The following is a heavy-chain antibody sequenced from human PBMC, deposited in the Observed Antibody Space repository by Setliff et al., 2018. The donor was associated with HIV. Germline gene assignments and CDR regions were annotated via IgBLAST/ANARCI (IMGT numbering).Heavy chain of an antibody. V-gene: IGHV3-23*01. D-gene: IGHD5-12*01. CDR3: AKDPRAAVATICDY. CDR2: ITGSGDNT. Sequence: GSLRLSCTASGFTFSSYAMSWVRQAPGKGLEWVSGITGSGDNTYYADNVEGRFIISRDNSQNTLYLQMNSLTAEDTAIYYCAKDPRAAVATICDYWGQGTLVTVSS. CDR1: GFTFSSYA. J-gene: IGHJ4*02.